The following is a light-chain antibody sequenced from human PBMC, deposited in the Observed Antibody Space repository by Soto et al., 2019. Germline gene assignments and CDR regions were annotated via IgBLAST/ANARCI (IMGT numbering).Light chain of an antibody. CDR1: QSVSSN. CDR3: QQYNNWPPWT. Sequence: EIVMTQSQATLSVSPGERATLSCRASQSVSSNLAWYQQKPGQAPRLLIYGASTRATGIPAMFSGSGSGTEFTPTISSLQSEDFAVYYCQQYNNWPPWTFGQGTKVEIK. V-gene: IGKV3-15*01. J-gene: IGKJ1*01. CDR2: GAS.